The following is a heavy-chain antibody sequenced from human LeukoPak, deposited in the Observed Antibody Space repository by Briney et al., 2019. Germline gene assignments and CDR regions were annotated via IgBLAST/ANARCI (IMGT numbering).Heavy chain of an antibody. CDR2: IKQDGGEK. CDR1: GFSFSSYW. Sequence: PGGSLRLSCAASGFSFSSYWMGWVRQAPGKWPEWVANIKQDGGEKYHVDSVKGRFTISRDNAKNSLYLQMNSLRVEDTAVYYCAREDHSNYNYWGQGTLVTVSS. CDR3: AREDHSNYNY. V-gene: IGHV3-7*01. J-gene: IGHJ4*02. D-gene: IGHD4-11*01.